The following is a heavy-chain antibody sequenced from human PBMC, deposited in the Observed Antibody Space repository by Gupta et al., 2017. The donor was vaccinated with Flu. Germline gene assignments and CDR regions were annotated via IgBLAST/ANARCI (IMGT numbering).Heavy chain of an antibody. CDR1: GFTFSSYA. CDR3: AGEGDYGDLGY. D-gene: IGHD4-17*01. CDR2: ITSSSSYL. J-gene: IGHJ4*02. V-gene: IGHV3-21*01. Sequence: EVQLVESGGGLVKPGGSLRLSCAASGFTFSSYAMNWVRQAPGKGLEWVSSITSSSSYLYYADSVKGRFTISRDNAKNSLYLQMNSLRAEDTAVYYCAGEGDYGDLGYWGQGTLVTVSS.